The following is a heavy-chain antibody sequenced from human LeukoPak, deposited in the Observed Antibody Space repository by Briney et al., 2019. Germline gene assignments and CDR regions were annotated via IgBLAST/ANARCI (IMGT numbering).Heavy chain of an antibody. CDR2: ISAYNGNT. CDR1: GYTFTSYG. J-gene: IGHJ4*02. D-gene: IGHD4-17*01. V-gene: IGHV1-18*01. CDR3: ARDPDGDYDFDF. Sequence: ASVKASCKTSGYTFTSYGISWVRQAPGQGLEWMGWISAYNGNTNYAQKIQGRVTMTTDTSTNTAYMELRSLRSDDTAVYYCARDPDGDYDFDFWGQGTLVTVSS.